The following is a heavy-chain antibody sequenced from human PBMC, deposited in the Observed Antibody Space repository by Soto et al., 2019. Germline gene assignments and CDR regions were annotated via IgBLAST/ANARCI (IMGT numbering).Heavy chain of an antibody. D-gene: IGHD6-6*01. J-gene: IGHJ6*02. CDR1: GGSFSGYY. V-gene: IGHV4-34*01. CDR3: AREGSSTEYPEV. Sequence: SETLSLTCAVYGGSFSGYYWSWIRQPPGKGLEWIGEINHSGSTNYNPSLKSRVTISVDTSKNQFSLKLSSVTAADTAVYYCAREGSSTEYPEVWGQGTTVTVSS. CDR2: INHSGST.